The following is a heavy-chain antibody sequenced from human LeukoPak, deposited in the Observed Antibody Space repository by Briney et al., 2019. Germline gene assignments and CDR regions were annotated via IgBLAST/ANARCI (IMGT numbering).Heavy chain of an antibody. J-gene: IGHJ4*02. Sequence: GRSLRLSCAASGFTFSSYAMHWVRQAPGKGLEWVAVISYDGSNKYYADSVKGRFTISRDNSKNTLYLQMNSLRAEDTAVYYCAREHVWELAYSDYWGQGTLVTVSS. CDR3: AREHVWELAYSDY. V-gene: IGHV3-30-3*01. D-gene: IGHD3-10*01. CDR2: ISYDGSNK. CDR1: GFTFSSYA.